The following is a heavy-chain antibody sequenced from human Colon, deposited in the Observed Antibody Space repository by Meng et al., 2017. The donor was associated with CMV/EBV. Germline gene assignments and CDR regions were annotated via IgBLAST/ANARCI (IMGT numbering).Heavy chain of an antibody. Sequence: SETLSLTCTVSGGSLNNYHWTWIRQPPGKGLEWIGYISNTGSTKYNPSLKGRVTMSLDPSKNQFSLDLSSVTAADTAVYFCARRSVSGPPVGWFDPWGQGTLVTVSS. CDR3: ARRSVSGPPVGWFDP. J-gene: IGHJ5*02. D-gene: IGHD6-19*01. CDR2: ISNTGST. V-gene: IGHV4-59*01. CDR1: GGSLNNYH.